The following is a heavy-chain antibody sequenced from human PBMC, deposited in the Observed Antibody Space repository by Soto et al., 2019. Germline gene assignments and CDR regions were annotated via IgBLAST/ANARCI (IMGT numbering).Heavy chain of an antibody. D-gene: IGHD4-17*01. CDR1: GFTFSSYA. CDR3: ARAGPTVTTKGFDYYYGMDV. Sequence: GGSLRLSCAASGFTFSSYAMHWVRQAPGKGLEWVAVISYDGSNKYYADSVKGRFTISRDNSKNQFSLKLSSVTAADTAVYYCARAGPTVTTKGFDYYYGMDVWGQGTTVTVSS. J-gene: IGHJ6*02. CDR2: ISYDGSNK. V-gene: IGHV3-30-3*01.